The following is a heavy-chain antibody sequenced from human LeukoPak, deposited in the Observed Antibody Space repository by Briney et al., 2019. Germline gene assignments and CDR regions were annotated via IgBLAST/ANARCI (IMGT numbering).Heavy chain of an antibody. D-gene: IGHD3-22*01. J-gene: IGHJ4*02. V-gene: IGHV1-2*06. CDR3: ARGSNSVYYFNVVAPSYFDY. Sequence: ASVKVSCKASGYTFTGYYMHWVRQAPGQGLEWMGRSNPNSGGTNYAQKFQGRVTMTRDTSINTAYMDLSRLRSDDTAVYYCARGSNSVYYFNVVAPSYFDYWGQGTLVTVSS. CDR1: GYTFTGYY. CDR2: SNPNSGGT.